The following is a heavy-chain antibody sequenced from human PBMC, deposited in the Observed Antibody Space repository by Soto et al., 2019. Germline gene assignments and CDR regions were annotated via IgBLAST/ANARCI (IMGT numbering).Heavy chain of an antibody. V-gene: IGHV1-18*01. CDR3: ARDFTGGPPDGVDH. D-gene: IGHD1-26*01. Sequence: SVKLSCEDCGFRKTSNAISWVRQAPGQGLEWMGWISAYNGGTNYAQNLRGRVTMTTDASTSTAYMELGSLRYDDTAIYYCARDFTGGPPDGVDHWGQGTQVTVSS. CDR2: ISAYNGGT. CDR1: GFRKTSNA. J-gene: IGHJ4*02.